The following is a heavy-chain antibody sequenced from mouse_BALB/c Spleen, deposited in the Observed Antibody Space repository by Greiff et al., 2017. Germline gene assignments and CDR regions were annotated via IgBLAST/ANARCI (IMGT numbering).Heavy chain of an antibody. Sequence: ESGPSLVKPSQTLSLTCSVTGDSITSGYWNWIRKFPGNKLEYMGYISYSGSTYYNPSLKSRISITRDTSKNQYYLQLNSVTTEDTATYYCARGLLRWYYAMDYWGQGTSVTVSS. CDR3: ARGLLRWYYAMDY. CDR1: GDSITSGY. V-gene: IGHV3-8*02. CDR2: ISYSGST. J-gene: IGHJ4*01. D-gene: IGHD1-1*01.